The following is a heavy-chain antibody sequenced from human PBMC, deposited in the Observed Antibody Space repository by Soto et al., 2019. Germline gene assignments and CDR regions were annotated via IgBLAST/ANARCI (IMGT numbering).Heavy chain of an antibody. D-gene: IGHD6-13*01. J-gene: IGHJ5*02. CDR1: GDSVSSDTYY. V-gene: IGHV4-61*01. CDR2: ISDSGST. Sequence: QVQLQEAGPGLVKPSETLSLICSVSGDSVSSDTYYWSWIRQSPGKGLDWIGYISDSGSTKYNPSLKSRVTISLDTSKNLFSLKVMSVTTADTAIYYCARLLSGNSWSHLHCDPWGQGTRVTVSS. CDR3: ARLLSGNSWSHLHCDP.